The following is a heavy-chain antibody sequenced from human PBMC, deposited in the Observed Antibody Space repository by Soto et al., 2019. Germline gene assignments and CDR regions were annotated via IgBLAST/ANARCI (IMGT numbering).Heavy chain of an antibody. CDR3: AGNYYYGMDV. V-gene: IGHV1-69*13. Sequence: GASVKVSCKASGGTFSSYAISWVRQAPGQGLEWMGGIIPIFGTANYAQKFQGRVTITADESTSTAYMELSSLRSEDTAVYYCAGNYYYGMDVWGQGTTVTVSS. J-gene: IGHJ6*02. CDR1: GGTFSSYA. CDR2: IIPIFGTA.